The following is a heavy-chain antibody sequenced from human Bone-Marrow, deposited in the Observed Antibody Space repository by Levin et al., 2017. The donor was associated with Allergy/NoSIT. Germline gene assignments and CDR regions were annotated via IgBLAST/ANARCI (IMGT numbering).Heavy chain of an antibody. D-gene: IGHD4/OR15-4a*01. CDR2: IHKSGTA. V-gene: IGHV4-59*08. J-gene: IGHJ6*02. CDR1: GGSLSTYF. CDR3: ARHGAVSRGGWFYYYAMDV. Sequence: KSSETLSLTCTVSGGSLSTYFWSWVRRPPGKGLEWVGHIHKSGTANYNPSLRSLGSISLDASKNQISLTLASVTDAHTVVYHCARHGAVSRGGWFYYYAMDVWGQGTTYTVSS.